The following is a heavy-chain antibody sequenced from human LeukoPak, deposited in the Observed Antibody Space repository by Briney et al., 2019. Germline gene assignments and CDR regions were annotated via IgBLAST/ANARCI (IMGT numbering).Heavy chain of an antibody. CDR3: GRAQFSSGWYGFNYYYGMDV. V-gene: IGHV6-1*01. CDR1: GDSVSSNSAA. CDR2: TYYRSKWYN. J-gene: IGHJ6*02. Sequence: SQTLSLTCAISGDSVSSNSAAWNWIRQSPSRGLEWLGRTYYRSKWYNDYAVSVKSRITINSDTSKNQFSLQLNSVTPEDTAVYYCGRAQFSSGWYGFNYYYGMDVWGQGTTVTVS. D-gene: IGHD6-19*01.